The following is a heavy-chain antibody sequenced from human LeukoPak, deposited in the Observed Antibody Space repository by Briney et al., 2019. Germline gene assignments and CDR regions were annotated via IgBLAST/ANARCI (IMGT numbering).Heavy chain of an antibody. J-gene: IGHJ4*02. V-gene: IGHV4-4*07. Sequence: SETLSLTCTVSGGSISSYYWSWIRQPAGKGLGWIGRIYTSGSTNYNPSLKSRVTMSVDTSKNQFSLKLSSVTAADTAVYYCARALGYDILTGWADYWGQGTLVTVSS. CDR2: IYTSGST. CDR1: GGSISSYY. CDR3: ARALGYDILTGWADY. D-gene: IGHD3-9*01.